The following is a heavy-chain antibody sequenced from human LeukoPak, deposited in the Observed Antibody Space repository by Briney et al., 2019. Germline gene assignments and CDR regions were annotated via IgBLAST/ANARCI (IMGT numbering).Heavy chain of an antibody. V-gene: IGHV4-34*01. CDR1: GGSFSGYY. CDR2: INHSGST. D-gene: IGHD2-2*01. Sequence: SETLSLTCAVCGGSFSGYYWSWIRQPPGKGLEWVGGINHSGSTNYNPSLKSRVTISVDTSKNQFSLKLSSVSAADTAVYYCARGRKDIVVVPAAIFNYWGRGTLVTVSS. J-gene: IGHJ4*02. CDR3: ARGRKDIVVVPAAIFNY.